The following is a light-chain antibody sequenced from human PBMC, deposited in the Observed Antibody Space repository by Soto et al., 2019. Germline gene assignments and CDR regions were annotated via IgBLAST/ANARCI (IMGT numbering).Light chain of an antibody. V-gene: IGKV3-20*01. Sequence: IVLTQSPGTLSLSPGERATLSCRTSQSVSDNQFAWYQQKPGQAPMLLIYDVSIRVTTIPDRFSGSGSGTDFTLTIDTLEPEDFAMYYCQQYTQSLWTFGPGTKVESK. J-gene: IGKJ1*01. CDR3: QQYTQSLWT. CDR2: DVS. CDR1: QSVSDNQ.